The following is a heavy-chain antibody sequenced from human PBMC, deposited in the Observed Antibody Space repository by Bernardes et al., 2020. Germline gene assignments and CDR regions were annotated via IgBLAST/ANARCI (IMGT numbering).Heavy chain of an antibody. CDR1: RGSINNSGYY. J-gene: IGHJ4*02. Sequence: SETLSLTCTVSRGSINNSGYYWGWIRQTPGKGLEWIGSIDYSGSTHYNPSLKSRVSVFIDTSKNHFSLSLSQVTAADTATYFCARHGGWASGPGGAYFDYWGQGTLVTASS. V-gene: IGHV4-39*01. CDR2: IDYSGST. CDR3: ARHGGWASGPGGAYFDY. D-gene: IGHD3-16*01.